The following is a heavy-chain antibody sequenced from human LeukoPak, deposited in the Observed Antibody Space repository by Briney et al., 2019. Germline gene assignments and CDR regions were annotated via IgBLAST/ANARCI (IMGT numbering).Heavy chain of an antibody. V-gene: IGHV3-33*06. CDR3: AKELKGYSSGYYYFDY. D-gene: IGHD3-22*01. Sequence: PGGSLRLSCAASGFTFSDAWMSWVRQAPGKGLEWVAVIWYDGSNKYYADSVKGRFTISRDNSKNTLYLQMNSLRAEDTAVYYCAKELKGYSSGYYYFDYWGQGTLVTVSS. CDR1: GFTFSDAW. CDR2: IWYDGSNK. J-gene: IGHJ4*02.